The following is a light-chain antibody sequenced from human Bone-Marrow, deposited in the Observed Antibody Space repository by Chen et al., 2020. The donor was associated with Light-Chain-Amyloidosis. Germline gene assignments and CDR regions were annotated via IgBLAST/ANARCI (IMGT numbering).Light chain of an antibody. V-gene: IGLV3-25*03. CDR3: QSADSSGTYEVI. CDR1: DLPTKY. CDR2: RDT. J-gene: IGLJ2*01. Sequence: SYELTQHPSVSVSPGQTARLTCSGDDLPTKYAYWYQQKPGQAPVLVIHRDTERPSGISERFSGSSSGTTATLTISGVQAEDEADYHCQSADSSGTYEVIFGGGTKLTVL.